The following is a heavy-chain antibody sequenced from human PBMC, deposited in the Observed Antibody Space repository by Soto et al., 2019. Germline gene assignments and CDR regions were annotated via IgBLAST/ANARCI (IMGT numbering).Heavy chain of an antibody. J-gene: IGHJ4*02. V-gene: IGHV1-2*02. Sequence: QVRLVQSGPEVRRPGASVTVSCKASGYTFTHYFIHWVRRAPGQGLEWMGYINPKSGDTHYSQTFRGRVSMTVDTSTDTASVGLSSLKSDDTAVYFCARVPGHKNSRGDFWGQGIPITVSS. D-gene: IGHD3-10*01. CDR1: GYTFTHYF. CDR2: INPKSGDT. CDR3: ARVPGHKNSRGDF.